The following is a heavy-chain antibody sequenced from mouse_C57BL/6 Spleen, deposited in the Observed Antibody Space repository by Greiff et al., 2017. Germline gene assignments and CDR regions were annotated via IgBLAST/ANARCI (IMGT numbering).Heavy chain of an antibody. V-gene: IGHV14-2*01. J-gene: IGHJ3*01. CDR1: GFNIKDYY. CDR2: IDPEDGET. D-gene: IGHD3-2*02. CDR3: ARDSSGYRFAY. Sequence: VQLQQPGAELVKPGASVKLSCTASGFNIKDYYMHWVKQRTEQGLEWIGRIDPEDGETKYAPKFQGKATITADTSSNTAYLQLSSLTSEDTAVYYCARDSSGYRFAYWGQGTLVTVSA.